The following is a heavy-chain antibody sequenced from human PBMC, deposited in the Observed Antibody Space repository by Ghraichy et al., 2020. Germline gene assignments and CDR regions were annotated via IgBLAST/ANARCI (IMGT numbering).Heavy chain of an antibody. CDR3: AKESDGFDI. Sequence: GGSLRLSCAASGFTFNRYVIHWVRQAPGKGLEWVALIWYDGSIKYYAGSVKGRFTISRDNSKNTLYLQMNSLRLEDTAVYYCAKESDGFDIWGQGIMVTVSS. CDR2: IWYDGSIK. CDR1: GFTFNRYV. V-gene: IGHV3-30*02. J-gene: IGHJ3*02.